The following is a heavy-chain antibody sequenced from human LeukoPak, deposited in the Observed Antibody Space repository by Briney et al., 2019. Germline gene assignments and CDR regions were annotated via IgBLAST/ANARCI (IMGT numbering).Heavy chain of an antibody. CDR1: GGSISSYY. Sequence: PSETLSLTCTVSGGSISSYYWSWIRQPPGKGLEWIGYIYYSGSTNYNPSLKSRVTISVDTSKNQFSLKLCSVTAADTAVYYCARGDCSSTSCYTRRYWFDPWGQGTLVTVSS. D-gene: IGHD2-2*02. CDR3: ARGDCSSTSCYTRRYWFDP. CDR2: IYYSGST. J-gene: IGHJ5*02. V-gene: IGHV4-59*01.